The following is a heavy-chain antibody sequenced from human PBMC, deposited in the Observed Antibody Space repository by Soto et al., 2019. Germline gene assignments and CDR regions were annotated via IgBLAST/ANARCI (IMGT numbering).Heavy chain of an antibody. J-gene: IGHJ3*02. CDR1: GGSISSYY. CDR2: IYYSGST. D-gene: IGHD3-3*01. Sequence: SETLSLTCTVSGGSISSYYWRWIRQPPGKGLEWIGYIYYSGSTNYNPSLKSRVTISVDTSKNQFSLKLSSVTAADTAVYYCARDRSVAYDFWSGYRDAFDIWGQGTMVTVSS. V-gene: IGHV4-59*01. CDR3: ARDRSVAYDFWSGYRDAFDI.